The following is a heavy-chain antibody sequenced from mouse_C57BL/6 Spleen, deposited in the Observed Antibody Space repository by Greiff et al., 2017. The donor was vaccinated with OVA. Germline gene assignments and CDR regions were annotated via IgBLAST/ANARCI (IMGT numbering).Heavy chain of an antibody. CDR3: ARPLYGSSYEDAMDY. J-gene: IGHJ4*01. Sequence: DVQLVESGAELVKPGASVKLSCTASGLNIKDYYMHWVKQRTEQGLEWIGRIDPEDGETKYAPKFQGKATITADTSSNTAYLQLSSLTSEDTAVYYCARPLYGSSYEDAMDYWGQGTSVTVSS. V-gene: IGHV14-2*01. CDR2: IDPEDGET. CDR1: GLNIKDYY. D-gene: IGHD1-1*01.